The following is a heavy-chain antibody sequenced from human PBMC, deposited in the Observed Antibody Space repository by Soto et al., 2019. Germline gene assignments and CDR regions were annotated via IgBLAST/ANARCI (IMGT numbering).Heavy chain of an antibody. CDR1: GGSISSYY. V-gene: IGHV4-59*12. CDR3: ARSPQVYYDILTGYYNPNWFDP. Sequence: SETLSLTCTVSGGSISSYYWSWIRQPPGKGLEWIGYIYYSGSTYYNPSLKSRVTISVDTSKNQFSLKLSSVTAADTAVYYCARSPQVYYDILTGYYNPNWFDPWGQGTLVTVSS. J-gene: IGHJ5*02. D-gene: IGHD3-9*01. CDR2: IYYSGST.